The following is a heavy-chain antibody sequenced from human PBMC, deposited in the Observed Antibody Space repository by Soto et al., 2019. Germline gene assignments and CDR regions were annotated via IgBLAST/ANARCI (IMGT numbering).Heavy chain of an antibody. CDR2: INSDGSSA. Sequence: EVQLEESGGGLVQPGGSLRLSCAASGFTFSSYWMHWVRQAPGKGLVWVSRINSDGSSATYADSVKGRFTISRDNAKNTLYLQMSSLRADDSAVYFCARGSKDSYPGSRIFDFWGRGTLVTVSS. V-gene: IGHV3-74*01. CDR3: ARGSKDSYPGSRIFDF. D-gene: IGHD3-10*01. CDR1: GFTFSSYW. J-gene: IGHJ4*02.